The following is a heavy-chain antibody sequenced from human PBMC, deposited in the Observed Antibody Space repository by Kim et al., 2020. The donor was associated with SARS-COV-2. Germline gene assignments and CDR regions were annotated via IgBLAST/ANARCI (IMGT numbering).Heavy chain of an antibody. Sequence: GGSLRLSCAASGFTFSSYWMNWVRQAPGKGLVWVSRINSSGSSTSYADSVKGRFTISRDNAKNTLYLQMNSLRAEDTAVYYCARKSGLRFLEWSHPLYWHFVLWGRGTLVTVSS. V-gene: IGHV3-74*01. D-gene: IGHD3-3*01. J-gene: IGHJ2*01. CDR1: GFTFSSYW. CDR3: ARKSGLRFLEWSHPLYWHFVL. CDR2: INSSGSST.